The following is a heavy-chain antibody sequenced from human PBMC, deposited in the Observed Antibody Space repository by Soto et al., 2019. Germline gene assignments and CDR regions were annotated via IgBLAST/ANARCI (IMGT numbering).Heavy chain of an antibody. CDR2: ITLGGST. Sequence: QLQQSGAGMLTPSETLSLTCAISGGSFSANHWSWIRQAPGQGLEWIGEITLGGSTNYSPSLKRRVSSSVDEGKKQFALEMTSVTAAATAVYYCARGYSSFWSHAHWVDPWGQGSLVTVSS. V-gene: IGHV4-34*01. CDR1: GGSFSANH. CDR3: ARGYSSFWSHAHWVDP. J-gene: IGHJ5*02. D-gene: IGHD4-4*01.